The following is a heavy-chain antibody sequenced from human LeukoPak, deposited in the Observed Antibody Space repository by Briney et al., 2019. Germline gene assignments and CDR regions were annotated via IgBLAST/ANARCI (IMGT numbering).Heavy chain of an antibody. Sequence: ASVTVSCKASGGTFSSYAISWVRQAPGQGLEWMGGIIPIFGTANYAQKFQGRVTITTDESTSTAYMELSSLRSEDTAVYYCASPLRFLEWLPFDYWGQGTLVTVSS. CDR2: IIPIFGTA. CDR1: GGTFSSYA. V-gene: IGHV1-69*05. CDR3: ASPLRFLEWLPFDY. D-gene: IGHD3-3*01. J-gene: IGHJ4*02.